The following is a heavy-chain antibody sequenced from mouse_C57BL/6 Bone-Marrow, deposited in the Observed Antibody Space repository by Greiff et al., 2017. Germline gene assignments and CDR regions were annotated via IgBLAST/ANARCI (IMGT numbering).Heavy chain of an antibody. V-gene: IGHV1-55*01. Sequence: QVQLQQPGAELVKPGASVKMSCKASGYTFTSYWITWVKQRPGQGLEWIGDIYPGSGSTNYNEKFKSKATLTGYTSSSTAYMQLSRLTSEDSAVYYCARPYYSNYWYFDVWGTGTTVTVSA. D-gene: IGHD2-5*01. J-gene: IGHJ1*03. CDR1: GYTFTSYW. CDR2: IYPGSGST. CDR3: ARPYYSNYWYFDV.